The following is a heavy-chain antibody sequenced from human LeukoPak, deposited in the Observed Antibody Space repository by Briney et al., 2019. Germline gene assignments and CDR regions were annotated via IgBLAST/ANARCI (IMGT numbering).Heavy chain of an antibody. Sequence: GGSLRLSCAASGFTFSSYSMNWFRQAPGKGLEWVSYISSSSSTIYYADSVKGRFTISRDNAKNSLYLQMNSLRAEDTAVYYCARDSSGWYRPGFDPWGQGTLVTVSS. J-gene: IGHJ5*02. CDR1: GFTFSSYS. CDR3: ARDSSGWYRPGFDP. D-gene: IGHD6-19*01. V-gene: IGHV3-48*01. CDR2: ISSSSSTI.